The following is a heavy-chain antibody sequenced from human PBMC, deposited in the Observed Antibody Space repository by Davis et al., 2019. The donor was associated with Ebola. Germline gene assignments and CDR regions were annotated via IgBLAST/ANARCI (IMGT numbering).Heavy chain of an antibody. V-gene: IGHV3-30-3*01. CDR2: ISYDGGNK. D-gene: IGHD5-24*01. Sequence: GESLKISCAASGFTFSSYAMSWVRQAPGKGLEWVAVISYDGGNKNYADSVKGRFTISRDNSKNTLDLEMNSLRPEDTAVYFCAREGYSAFDYWGQGTLVTVSS. J-gene: IGHJ4*02. CDR1: GFTFSSYA. CDR3: AREGYSAFDY.